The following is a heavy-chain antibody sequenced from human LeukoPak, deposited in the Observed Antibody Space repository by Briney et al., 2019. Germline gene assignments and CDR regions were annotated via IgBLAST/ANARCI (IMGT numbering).Heavy chain of an antibody. CDR3: ARGYLDY. Sequence: GRSLRLSCAASGFTFSSYAMHWVRQAPGKGLEWVAVISYDGSNKYYADSVKGRFTISRDNSKNTLYLQMNSLRAEDTAVYYCARGYLDYWGQGTLVTVSS. CDR1: GFTFSSYA. CDR2: ISYDGSNK. J-gene: IGHJ4*02. V-gene: IGHV3-30-3*01.